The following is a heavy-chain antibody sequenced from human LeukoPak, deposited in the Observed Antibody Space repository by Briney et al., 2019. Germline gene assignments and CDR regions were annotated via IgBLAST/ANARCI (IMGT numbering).Heavy chain of an antibody. CDR3: ARGGNYGSGTYTAFDY. CDR2: INPNSGDT. V-gene: IGHV1-2*02. CDR1: GYTFTGYY. D-gene: IGHD3-10*01. J-gene: IGHJ4*02. Sequence: ASVKVSCKASGYTFTGYYVHWVRQAPGQGLQWMGWINPNSGDTHFTQNFQGRVTMTTDTSITTAYMELSRLRSDDTAVYYCARGGNYGSGTYTAFDYWGQGALVTVSS.